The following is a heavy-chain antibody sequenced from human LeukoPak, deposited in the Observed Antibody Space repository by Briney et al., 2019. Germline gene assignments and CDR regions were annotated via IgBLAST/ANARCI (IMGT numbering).Heavy chain of an antibody. CDR3: ANGCSSTSCPFDY. V-gene: IGHV1-69*13. Sequence: SVKVSCKASGGTFSSYATSWVRPAPGQGLEWMGGIIPIFGTANYAQKFQGRVTITADESTSTAYMELSSLRSEDTAVYYCANGCSSTSCPFDYWGQGTLVTVSS. CDR1: GGTFSSYA. CDR2: IIPIFGTA. D-gene: IGHD2-2*01. J-gene: IGHJ4*02.